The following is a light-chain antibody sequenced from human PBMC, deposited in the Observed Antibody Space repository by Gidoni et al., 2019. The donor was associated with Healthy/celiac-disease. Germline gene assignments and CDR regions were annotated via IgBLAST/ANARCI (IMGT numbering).Light chain of an antibody. CDR1: QSVSSY. CDR3: QQRSNWPPGLT. V-gene: IGKV3-11*01. Sequence: ILLTPSPATLSLSPGESATLSCRASQSVSSYLAWYQQKPGQAPRLLIYDASNRATGIPARFSGSGSGTDFTLTIRSLEPEEFAVYYCQQRSNWPPGLTFGGXTKVEIK. CDR2: DAS. J-gene: IGKJ4*01.